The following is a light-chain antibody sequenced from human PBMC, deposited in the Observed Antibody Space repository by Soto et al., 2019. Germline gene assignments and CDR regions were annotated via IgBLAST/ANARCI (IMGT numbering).Light chain of an antibody. V-gene: IGKV3-20*01. CDR1: QSVSSRS. J-gene: IGKJ1*01. CDR2: DAS. CDR3: QQYAGSPRT. Sequence: IVLNLSPGTLSLSQGERATLSCRASQSVSSRSLAWYQQKPGQAPRLLISDASNRAADIPDRFSGSGSGTDFTLTINRLEPEDFAVYYCQQYAGSPRTLGQGSKVDI.